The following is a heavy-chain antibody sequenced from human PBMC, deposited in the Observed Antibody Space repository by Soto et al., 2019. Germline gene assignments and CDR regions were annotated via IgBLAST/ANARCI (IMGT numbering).Heavy chain of an antibody. CDR3: SRAERFPRSWFDP. CDR2: VNHSGEA. D-gene: IGHD3-10*01. J-gene: IGHJ5*02. V-gene: IGHV4-34*02. CDR1: GGSFRNYY. Sequence: QVELQQWGAGLLKPSETLSLTCGVYGGSFRNYYWIWVRQPPGKGLERIGEVNHSGEATYNPSLQRRISISLDTYNNHFALKMTSVTAADTAIYFGSRAERFPRSWFDPRGQGTQVNVSS.